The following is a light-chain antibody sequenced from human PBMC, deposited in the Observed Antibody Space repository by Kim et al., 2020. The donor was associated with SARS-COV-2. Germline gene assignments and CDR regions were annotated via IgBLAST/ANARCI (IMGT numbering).Light chain of an antibody. Sequence: DIQMTQSPSSLSASVGDRVSIACRASQSISTHLNWYQQKPGKAPKLLMSAASSLQSGVPSRFSGSGSGTDFTLTISSLQPEDVATYYCQQSDSVPITFGQGTRLEIK. V-gene: IGKV1-39*01. CDR2: AAS. CDR3: QQSDSVPIT. J-gene: IGKJ5*01. CDR1: QSISTH.